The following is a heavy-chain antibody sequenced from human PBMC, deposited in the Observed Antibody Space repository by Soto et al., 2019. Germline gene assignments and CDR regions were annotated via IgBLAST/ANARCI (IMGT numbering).Heavy chain of an antibody. D-gene: IGHD3-10*01. CDR3: ARDLCPLGSGSACPLYGLDM. CDR2: LKSDNGGT. Sequence: QVQLVQSGAQVKPPGASVKVSCKASGYTFTGHYMHWVRQVSGKRLEHLGWLKSDNGGTYYAPKFQGRVTFTRDTSTSTAYMELSGLQSDDTAVYFCARDLCPLGSGSACPLYGLDMWGQGTTVVVS. CDR1: GYTFTGHY. J-gene: IGHJ6*02. V-gene: IGHV1-2*02.